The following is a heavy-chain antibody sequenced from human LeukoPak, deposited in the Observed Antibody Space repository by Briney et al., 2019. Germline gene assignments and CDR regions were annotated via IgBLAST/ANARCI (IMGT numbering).Heavy chain of an antibody. Sequence: GGSLRLSCAASGFTFNNYAMTWVRQAPGKGLEWVSVISGSGDNTYYAASVKGRFTISRDNSKNTLDLKMNSLRAEDTGVYYCAKDSYSKGDYWGQGVLVTVSS. D-gene: IGHD5-18*01. V-gene: IGHV3-23*01. CDR1: GFTFNNYA. CDR3: AKDSYSKGDY. CDR2: ISGSGDNT. J-gene: IGHJ4*02.